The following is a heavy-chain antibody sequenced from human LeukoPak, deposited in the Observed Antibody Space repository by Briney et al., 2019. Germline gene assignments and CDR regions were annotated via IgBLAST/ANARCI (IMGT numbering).Heavy chain of an antibody. Sequence: GGSLRLSCAASGFTFSNYWMNWVRQAPGKGLEWVANIKQDGSETYYVDSVKGRFTISRDNAKNSLYLQMNSLRDEDTVVYYCARGGSGYSYGKIDSWGQGTLVAVSS. CDR1: GFTFSNYW. D-gene: IGHD5-18*01. CDR3: ARGGSGYSYGKIDS. J-gene: IGHJ4*02. V-gene: IGHV3-7*01. CDR2: IKQDGSET.